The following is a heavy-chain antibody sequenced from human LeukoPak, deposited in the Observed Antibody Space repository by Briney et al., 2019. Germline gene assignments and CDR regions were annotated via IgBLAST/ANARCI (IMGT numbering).Heavy chain of an antibody. CDR3: ARDSGEVPDY. Sequence: ASVKVSCKASGYSFGDKYMHWVRQAPGQGLEWMGWINPNNGGTKYAQNFQGRVTMTRDTSISTAYMELDRLRFDDTAVYYCARDSGEVPDYWGQGTLVTVSS. J-gene: IGHJ4*02. CDR2: INPNNGGT. CDR1: GYSFGDKY. D-gene: IGHD3-10*01. V-gene: IGHV1-2*02.